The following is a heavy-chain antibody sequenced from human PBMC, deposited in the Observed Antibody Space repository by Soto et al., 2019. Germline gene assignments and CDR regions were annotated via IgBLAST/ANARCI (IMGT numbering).Heavy chain of an antibody. J-gene: IGHJ3*02. CDR1: GFTINSCA. CDR2: IVVGSGNT. Sequence: GASVELCCKDSGFTINSCAGQWVRQARKQRLEWIGWIVVGSGNTNYAQKFQERVTISRDSSKNTLYLQMNSLRVEDTAVYYCARVGYAVTTGGAFDIWGQGTMVTVSS. V-gene: IGHV1-58*01. D-gene: IGHD4-17*01. CDR3: ARVGYAVTTGGAFDI.